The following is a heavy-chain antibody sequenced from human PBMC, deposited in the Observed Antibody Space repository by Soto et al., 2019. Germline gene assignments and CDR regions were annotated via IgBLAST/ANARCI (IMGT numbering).Heavy chain of an antibody. CDR3: ASSRLLWFGELLLYYFDY. D-gene: IGHD3-10*01. V-gene: IGHV1-69*01. J-gene: IGHJ4*02. Sequence: QVQLVQSGAEVKKPGSSVKVSCKASGGTFSSYAISWVRQAPGQGLEWMGGIIPIFGTANYAQKFQGRVTITADESTSTAYMELSSLRSEDTAAYYCASSRLLWFGELLLYYFDYWGQGTLVTVSS. CDR2: IIPIFGTA. CDR1: GGTFSSYA.